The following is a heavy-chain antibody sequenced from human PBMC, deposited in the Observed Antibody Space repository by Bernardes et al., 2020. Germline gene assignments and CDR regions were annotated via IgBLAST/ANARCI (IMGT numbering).Heavy chain of an antibody. CDR3: ARGTSRRVQGVILPHFDY. V-gene: IGHV4-30-4*01. D-gene: IGHD3-10*01. J-gene: IGHJ4*02. CDR2: IYYSGST. CDR1: GGSISSGDYY. Sequence: SETLSLTCTVSGGSISSGDYYWSWIRQPPGKGLEWIGYIYYSGSTYYNPSLKSRVTISVDTSKNQFSLKLSSVTAADTAVYYCARGTSRRVQGVILPHFDYWGQGTLVTVSS.